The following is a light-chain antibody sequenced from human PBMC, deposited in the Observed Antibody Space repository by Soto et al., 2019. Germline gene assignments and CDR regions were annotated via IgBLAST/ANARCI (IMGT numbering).Light chain of an antibody. Sequence: QSVLTQPASVSGSPGQSITISCTGTSSDVESHNLVSWYQQHPGQAPKLMIYEVTKRPLGVSTRFSASKSGNTASLTISGVEDEDEADYDCCSYGGSRAVFGGGTQLTVL. CDR1: SSDVESHNL. CDR2: EVT. V-gene: IGLV2-23*02. CDR3: CSYGGSRAV. J-gene: IGLJ7*01.